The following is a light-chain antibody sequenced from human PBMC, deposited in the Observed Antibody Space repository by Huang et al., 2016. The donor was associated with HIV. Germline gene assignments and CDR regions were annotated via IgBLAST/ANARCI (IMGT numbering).Light chain of an antibody. CDR1: QPLLSTANNKSY. V-gene: IGKV4-1*01. CDR3: QQYYSASIT. J-gene: IGKJ5*01. Sequence: DIVMTQSPGSLTVSLGERASINCTSSQPLLSTANNKSYLAWYQQKPRQPSKALMYWASNRVSGVPERFSGSGSGTDFTLTISSLQAEDVALYYCQQYYSASITFGQGTRVEI. CDR2: WAS.